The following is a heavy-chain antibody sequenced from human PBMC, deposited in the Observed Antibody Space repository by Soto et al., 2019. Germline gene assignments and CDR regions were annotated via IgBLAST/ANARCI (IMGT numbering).Heavy chain of an antibody. CDR3: AAGRREYYDCSSGCTYNWFDP. V-gene: IGHV4-30-4*01. Sequence: KSSETLSLTCTVSGGSISSGDYYWSWIRQPPGKGLEWIGYIYYTGTTYYNPSLKSRVTISVDTSKNQFSLMLSSVTAADTAVYYCAAGRREYYDCSSGCTYNWFDPRGQGPLVTVSS. CDR1: GGSISSGDYY. CDR2: IYYTGTT. J-gene: IGHJ5*02. D-gene: IGHD3-3*01.